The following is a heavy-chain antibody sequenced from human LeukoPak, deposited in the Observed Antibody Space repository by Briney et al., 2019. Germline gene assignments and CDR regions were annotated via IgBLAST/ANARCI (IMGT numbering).Heavy chain of an antibody. V-gene: IGHV4-59*12. CDR3: ATLSSSDAFDI. J-gene: IGHJ3*02. CDR2: IYYSGST. CDR1: GGSISSFY. Sequence: PSETLSLTCTVSGGSISSFYWSWIRQPPGKGLEWIGYIYYSGSTNYNPSLKSRVTISVDTSKTQFSLKLSSVTAADTAVYYCATLSSSDAFDIWGQGTMVTVSS. D-gene: IGHD6-13*01.